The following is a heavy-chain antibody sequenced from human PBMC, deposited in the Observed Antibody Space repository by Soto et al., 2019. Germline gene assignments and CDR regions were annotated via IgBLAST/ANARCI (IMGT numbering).Heavy chain of an antibody. D-gene: IGHD2-15*01. CDR3: ARGPPVYDCSGGSCQKTGIYYFDY. V-gene: IGHV1-2*04. J-gene: IGHJ4*02. Sequence: QVQLVQSGAEVKKPGASVKVSCKASGYTFTGYYMHWVRQAPGQGLEWMGWINPNSGGTNYAQKFQGWVTMTRDTSISTAYMELSRLRSDDTAVYYCARGPPVYDCSGGSCQKTGIYYFDYWGQGTLVTVSS. CDR2: INPNSGGT. CDR1: GYTFTGYY.